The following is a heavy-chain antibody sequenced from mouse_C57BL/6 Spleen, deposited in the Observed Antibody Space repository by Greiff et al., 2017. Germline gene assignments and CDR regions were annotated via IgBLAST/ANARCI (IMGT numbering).Heavy chain of an antibody. CDR1: GYAFSSSW. J-gene: IGHJ3*01. Sequence: VKLVESGPELVKPGASVKISCKASGYAFSSSWMNWVKQRPGKGLEWIGRIYPGDGDTNYNGKFKGKATLTADKSSSTAYMQLSSLTSEDSAVYFCASPAYYSKGAWFATGAKGLWSLSLQ. CDR2: IYPGDGDT. D-gene: IGHD2-5*01. CDR3: ASPAYYSKGAWFAT. V-gene: IGHV1-82*01.